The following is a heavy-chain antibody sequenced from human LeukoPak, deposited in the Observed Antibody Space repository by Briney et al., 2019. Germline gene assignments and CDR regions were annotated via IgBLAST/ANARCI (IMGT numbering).Heavy chain of an antibody. V-gene: IGHV4-39*07. D-gene: IGHD2-15*01. Sequence: PSETLSLTCTVSGGSISSSSYYWGWIRQPPGKGLEWIATIYYSGSTYYNPSLKSRVTISVDTSKNQFSLKLSSVTAADTAVYYCARGYCSGGSCYLDPWGQGTTVTVSS. CDR2: IYYSGST. CDR3: ARGYCSGGSCYLDP. J-gene: IGHJ6*02. CDR1: GGSISSSSYY.